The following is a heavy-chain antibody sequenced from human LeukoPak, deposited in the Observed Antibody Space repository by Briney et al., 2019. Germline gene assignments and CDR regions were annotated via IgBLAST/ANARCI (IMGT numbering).Heavy chain of an antibody. J-gene: IGHJ4*02. V-gene: IGHV4-39*01. CDR2: IYYSGST. CDR3: ARGGSRLTTAGDLDY. Sequence: PSETLSLTCTVSGGSISSSRYYWGWIRQPPGKGLEWIGGIYYSGSTYYDPSLKSRVTISVDTSRNQFSLKLSSVTAADTAVYYCARGGSRLTTAGDLDYWGQGTLVTVSS. D-gene: IGHD3-16*01. CDR1: GGSISSSRYY.